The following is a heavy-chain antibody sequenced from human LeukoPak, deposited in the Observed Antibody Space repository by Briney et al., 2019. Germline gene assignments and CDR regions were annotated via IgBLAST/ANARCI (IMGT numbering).Heavy chain of an antibody. Sequence: PSETLSLTCAVYGGSFSGYYWSWIRQPPGKGLEWVGEINHSGSTNYNPSLKSRVTISVDTSKNQFSLKLSSVTAADTAVYYCARERFGGYYSAWGQGTLVTVSS. CDR2: INHSGST. D-gene: IGHD3-22*01. J-gene: IGHJ4*02. CDR1: GGSFSGYY. V-gene: IGHV4-34*01. CDR3: ARERFGGYYSA.